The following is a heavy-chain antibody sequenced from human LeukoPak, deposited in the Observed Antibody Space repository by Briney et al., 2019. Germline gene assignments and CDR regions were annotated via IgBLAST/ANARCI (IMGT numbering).Heavy chain of an antibody. J-gene: IGHJ6*03. D-gene: IGHD2-15*01. CDR2: IYSGGST. V-gene: IGHV3-53*01. CDR1: GFTVSSNY. CDR3: AKNGDRGAYCSGGSCYPYFYYYMDV. Sequence: AGGSLILSCAASGFTVSSNYMSWVRQAPGKGLEWVSAIYSGGSTYYAVSVKGRFTISRDNSKNTLYLQMNSLRAEDTAIYYCAKNGDRGAYCSGGSCYPYFYYYMDVWGKGTTVTISS.